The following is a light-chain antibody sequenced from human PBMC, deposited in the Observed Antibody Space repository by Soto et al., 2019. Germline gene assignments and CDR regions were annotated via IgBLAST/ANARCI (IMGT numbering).Light chain of an antibody. J-gene: IGKJ2*01. CDR2: KAS. Sequence: DIQMTQSPSTLSASVGDRVTITCRASQSISSWLAWYQQKPGKAPKLLIYKASSLESGVPSCFSGSGSGTEFTLTISSLQPDDFATYYCQQYNSFPSTFGQGTKLEIK. V-gene: IGKV1-5*03. CDR3: QQYNSFPST. CDR1: QSISSW.